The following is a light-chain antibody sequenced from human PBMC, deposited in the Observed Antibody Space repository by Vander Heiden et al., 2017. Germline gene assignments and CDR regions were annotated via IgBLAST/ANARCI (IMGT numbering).Light chain of an antibody. CDR1: NIESKS. CDR2: DDR. V-gene: IGLV3-21*02. Sequence: VLTQQPSVSLAPGQTASITCGRNNIESKSVHEYQQKPGLAPVLVLYDDRDRPSGIPERFSGSNSGNTATLTITRVEAGDEADYYCQVWESSGDHVVFGGGTKLTVL. CDR3: QVWESSGDHVV. J-gene: IGLJ2*01.